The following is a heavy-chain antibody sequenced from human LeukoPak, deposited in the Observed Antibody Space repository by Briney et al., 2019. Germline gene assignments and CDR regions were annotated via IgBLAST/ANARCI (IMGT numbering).Heavy chain of an antibody. J-gene: IGHJ3*02. CDR2: INPSADST. V-gene: IGHV1-46*01. CDR1: GDTFTTYA. Sequence: GSSVKVSCKASGDTFTTYAIIWVRQAPGQGLEWMGIINPSADSTSYAQRFQGRVTMTRDMSTSTVYMELSSLRSEDTAMYYCAREPRRGTYGFSAFDIWGHGTMVTVSS. CDR3: AREPRRGTYGFSAFDI. D-gene: IGHD3-10*01.